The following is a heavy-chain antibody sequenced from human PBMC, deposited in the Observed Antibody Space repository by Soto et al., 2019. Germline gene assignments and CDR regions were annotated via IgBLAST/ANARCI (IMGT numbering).Heavy chain of an antibody. J-gene: IGHJ4*02. CDR3: ARQHDS. Sequence: QVQLQESGPGLVKPSETLSLTCTVSGGSISSYYWRWIRQPPGKGLEWIGYIYYSGSTNYNPSLKSRVPMSVDTSKNQSSLERSSVTASATAPYYCARQHDSCGQGTLVTVSS. CDR2: IYYSGST. CDR1: GGSISSYY. V-gene: IGHV4-59*08.